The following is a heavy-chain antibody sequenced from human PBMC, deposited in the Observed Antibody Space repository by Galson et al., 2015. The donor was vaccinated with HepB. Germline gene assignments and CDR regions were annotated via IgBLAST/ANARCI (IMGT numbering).Heavy chain of an antibody. J-gene: IGHJ3*02. D-gene: IGHD2-2*01. CDR3: ARAPAGRYCSSAACYAFDI. CDR2: ISGSGGST. CDR1: GFTFSSYA. V-gene: IGHV3-23*01. Sequence: SLRLSCAASGFTFSSYAMSWVRQAPGKGLEWVSAISGSGGSTYYADSVKGRFTISRDNSKNTLYLQMNSLRAEDTAVYYCARAPAGRYCSSAACYAFDIWGQGTMVTVSS.